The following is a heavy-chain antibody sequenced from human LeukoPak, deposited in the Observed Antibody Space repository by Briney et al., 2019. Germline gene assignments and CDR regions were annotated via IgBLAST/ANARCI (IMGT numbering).Heavy chain of an antibody. Sequence: GGSPRLSCAASGFTFDDYAMHWVRQAPGKGLEWVSLISWDGGSTYYADSVKGRFTISRDNSKNSLYLQMNSLRAEDTALYYCAKDINGWFGELVFDYWGQGTLVTVSS. D-gene: IGHD3-10*01. CDR3: AKDINGWFGELVFDY. J-gene: IGHJ4*02. CDR2: ISWDGGST. CDR1: GFTFDDYA. V-gene: IGHV3-43D*03.